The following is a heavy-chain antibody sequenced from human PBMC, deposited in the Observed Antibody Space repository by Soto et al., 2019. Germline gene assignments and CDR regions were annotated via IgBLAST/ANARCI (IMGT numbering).Heavy chain of an antibody. CDR1: GGSINSGGYS. J-gene: IGHJ6*02. CDR2: IYHSGST. D-gene: IGHD4-17*01. Sequence: QLQLQESGSGLVKPAQTLSLTGAVSGGSINSGGYSWSWIRKPPGQDLERVGYIYHSGSTYYNPSLKSRVTISVDRSKNQFSLKLSSVTAADTAVYYCARAHYGDYGYGMDVWGQGTTVTVSS. CDR3: ARAHYGDYGYGMDV. V-gene: IGHV4-30-2*01.